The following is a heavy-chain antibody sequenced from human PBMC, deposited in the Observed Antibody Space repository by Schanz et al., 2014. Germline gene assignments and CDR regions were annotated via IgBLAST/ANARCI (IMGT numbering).Heavy chain of an antibody. J-gene: IGHJ4*02. D-gene: IGHD5-12*01. CDR2: INTKTGNP. V-gene: IGHV7-4-1*02. Sequence: QLVQSGSEFRKPGASVKVSCKASGYIFSSYAIHWVRQAPGQGLEWMGWINTKTGNPTYAQGFTGRFVFSLDTAGSTTHLQITNLKADDTAVYYCARGYSGYSHFDYWGQGALVTVSS. CDR3: ARGYSGYSHFDY. CDR1: GYIFSSYA.